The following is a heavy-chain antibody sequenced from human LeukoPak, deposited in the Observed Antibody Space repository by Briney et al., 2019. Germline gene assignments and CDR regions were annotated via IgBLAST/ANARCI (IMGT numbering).Heavy chain of an antibody. Sequence: PGGSLRLSCAASGFTFSSYEMNWVRQAPGKGLEWVSYISSSGSTIYYADSVKGRFTISRDNAKNSLYLQMNSLRAEDTAVYYCARDRSDGYSYGSDAFDIWGQGTMVTVSS. J-gene: IGHJ3*02. CDR2: ISSSGSTI. V-gene: IGHV3-48*03. D-gene: IGHD5-18*01. CDR1: GFTFSSYE. CDR3: ARDRSDGYSYGSDAFDI.